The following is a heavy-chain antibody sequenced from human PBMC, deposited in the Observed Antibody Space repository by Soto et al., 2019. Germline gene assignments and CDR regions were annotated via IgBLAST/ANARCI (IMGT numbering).Heavy chain of an antibody. D-gene: IGHD3-16*01. Sequence: EVQLVESGGGLVKPGGSLRLSCAASGFTFNNAWMNWVRQAPGKGLEWVGRIGSKTDGGTTDYAAPVKGRFTISRDDSKNTLYLQMNSLKTEDTAVYYCTTDGVDYWGQGTLVTVSS. CDR1: GFTFNNAW. V-gene: IGHV3-15*07. CDR2: IGSKTDGGTT. J-gene: IGHJ4*02. CDR3: TTDGVDY.